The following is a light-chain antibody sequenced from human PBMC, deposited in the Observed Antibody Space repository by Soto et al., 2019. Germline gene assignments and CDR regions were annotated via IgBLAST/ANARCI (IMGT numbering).Light chain of an antibody. CDR1: QSINSRY. V-gene: IGKV3-20*01. CDR2: GAS. Sequence: EIVLTQSPGTLSLSPGERATLSCRASQSINSRYLAWYQQKPGQAPRLLIYGASSRATGIPDRFSGSGSGTVFTLTISRLEPEDFAVYYCQQFGSSPGFTFGPGTKVHIK. J-gene: IGKJ3*01. CDR3: QQFGSSPGFT.